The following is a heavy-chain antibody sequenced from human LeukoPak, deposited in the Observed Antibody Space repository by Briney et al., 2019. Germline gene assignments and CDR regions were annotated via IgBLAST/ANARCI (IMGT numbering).Heavy chain of an antibody. V-gene: IGHV5-51*01. CDR1: GYSFTSYW. Sequence: GESLKISCKGSGYSFTSYWIGWVRQMPGKGLEWMGIIYPGDSDTRYSPSFQGQVTISADKSISTAYLQWSSLKASDTAMYYCATLNGDYYDSSGFYPYNWFDPWGQGTLVTVSS. CDR3: ATLNGDYYDSSGFYPYNWFDP. CDR2: IYPGDSDT. J-gene: IGHJ5*02. D-gene: IGHD3-22*01.